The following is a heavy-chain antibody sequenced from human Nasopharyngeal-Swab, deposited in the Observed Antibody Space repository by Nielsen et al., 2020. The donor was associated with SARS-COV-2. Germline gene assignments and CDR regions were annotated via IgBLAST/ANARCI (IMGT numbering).Heavy chain of an antibody. J-gene: IGHJ6*03. D-gene: IGHD3-10*01. CDR3: AKDIGVYYYMDV. V-gene: IGHV3-43*02. CDR1: GFTFSDYY. Sequence: GESLKISCAASGFTFSDYYMSWIRQAPGKGLEWVSLISGDGGSTYYADSVKGRFTISRDNSKNSLYLQMNSLRTEDTALYYCAKDIGVYYYMDVWGKGTTVTVSS. CDR2: ISGDGGST.